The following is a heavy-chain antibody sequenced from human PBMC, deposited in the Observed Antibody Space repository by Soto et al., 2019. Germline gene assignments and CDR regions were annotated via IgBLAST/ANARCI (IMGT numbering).Heavy chain of an antibody. V-gene: IGHV3-48*03. CDR3: AKTLPWSGYSYGFSDY. CDR2: ISSSSSTI. D-gene: IGHD5-18*01. J-gene: IGHJ4*02. Sequence: EVQLVESGGGLVQPGGSLRLSCAASGFTFSSYEMNWVRQAPGKGLEWVSYISSSSSTIYYADSVKGRFTISRDNAKNSLYLQMNSLRDEDTAVYYCAKTLPWSGYSYGFSDYWGQGTLVTVSS. CDR1: GFTFSSYE.